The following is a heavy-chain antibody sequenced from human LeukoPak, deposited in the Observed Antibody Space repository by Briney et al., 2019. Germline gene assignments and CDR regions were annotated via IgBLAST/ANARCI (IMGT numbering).Heavy chain of an antibody. CDR2: ISYDGSNK. V-gene: IGHV3-30-3*01. CDR1: GFTFSRYA. CDR3: ARDLSVVALDY. D-gene: IGHD2-15*01. J-gene: IGHJ4*02. Sequence: GGSLRLSCAASGFTFSRYAMHWVRQAPGKGVEWVAVISYDGSNKYYADSVKGRFTISRDNSKNTLSLQMNSLRAEDTAVYYCARDLSVVALDYWGQGTLVTVSS.